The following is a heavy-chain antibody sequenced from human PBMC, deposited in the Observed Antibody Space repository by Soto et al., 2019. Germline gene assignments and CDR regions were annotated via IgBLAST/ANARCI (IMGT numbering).Heavy chain of an antibody. Sequence: SETLSLTCTVSGGSTSSSSYYWGWIRQPPGKGLAWIGNIYYSGTTDYNPSLKSRVTVSTDTSRNQFSLTLSSVTAADTAVYYCVRFFGNAFDIWGPGTLVT. D-gene: IGHD3-3*01. V-gene: IGHV4-39*01. CDR1: GGSTSSSSYY. J-gene: IGHJ3*02. CDR2: IYYSGTT. CDR3: VRFFGNAFDI.